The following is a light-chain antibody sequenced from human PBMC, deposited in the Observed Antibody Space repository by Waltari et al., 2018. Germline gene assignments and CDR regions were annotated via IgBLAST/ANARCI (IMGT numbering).Light chain of an antibody. CDR2: WAS. Sequence: DIVMTQSPDSLAVSLGERATINCKSSQSVLYSSNNQNYLAWYQQKPGQPPKLLIYWASTRESGVPDRFSGSGSGTDFTLTISSLQAEDVAVYYCQQYYTVPPHTFGGGTKVEIK. CDR3: QQYYTVPPHT. V-gene: IGKV4-1*01. J-gene: IGKJ4*01. CDR1: QSVLYSSNNQNY.